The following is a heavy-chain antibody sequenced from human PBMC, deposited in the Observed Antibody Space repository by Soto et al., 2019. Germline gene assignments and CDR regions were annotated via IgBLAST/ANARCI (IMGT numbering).Heavy chain of an antibody. J-gene: IGHJ4*02. CDR3: EKGSSGHYDSFDD. CDR2: IIGSGTDT. CDR1: GFTFKTYT. D-gene: IGHD3-22*01. V-gene: IGHV3-23*01. Sequence: GGSLRLSCAASGFTFKTYTMNWVRQAPGQGLEWVSAIIGSGTDTYYADSVKGRFTISKDNSKNTLYLLMNSLRAEDTAVYYCEKGSSGHYDSFDDWGQGTLVTVSS.